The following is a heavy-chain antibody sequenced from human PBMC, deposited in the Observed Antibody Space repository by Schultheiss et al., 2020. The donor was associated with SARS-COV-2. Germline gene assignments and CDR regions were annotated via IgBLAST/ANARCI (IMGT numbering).Heavy chain of an antibody. D-gene: IGHD3-10*01. Sequence: GGSLRLSCAASGFTFNTYAMHWVRQAPGKGLEWVALISDDGSNKYYADSVRGRFTISRDNSKNTLSLQMNSLRAEDTAVYYCARDRGSQLGYWGQGTLVTVSS. CDR1: GFTFNTYA. CDR2: ISDDGSNK. V-gene: IGHV3-30*07. J-gene: IGHJ4*02. CDR3: ARDRGSQLGY.